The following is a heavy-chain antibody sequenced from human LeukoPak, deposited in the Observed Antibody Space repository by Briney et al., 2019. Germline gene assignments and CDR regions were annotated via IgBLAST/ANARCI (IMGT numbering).Heavy chain of an antibody. J-gene: IGHJ3*02. CDR3: ARDPLSPAAIYAFDI. CDR2: ITNSGNSK. V-gene: IGHV3-48*01. Sequence: GGSLRLSCAASEFTFSSYSMNWVRQAPGKGLEWVSYITNSGNSKSYADSVKGRFTISRDNTKNTLYLQMNSLRAEDTAVYYCARDPLSPAAIYAFDIWGQGTMVTVSS. D-gene: IGHD2-2*01. CDR1: EFTFSSYS.